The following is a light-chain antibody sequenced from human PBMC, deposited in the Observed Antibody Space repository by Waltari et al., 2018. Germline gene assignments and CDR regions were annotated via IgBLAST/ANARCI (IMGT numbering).Light chain of an antibody. CDR1: QSVNSN. J-gene: IGKJ3*01. CDR3: HQYNKWPFT. CDR2: GAS. V-gene: IGKV3-15*01. Sequence: EIALKQSPITLSVSPGERATLPCRASQSVNSNLAWYQPKPGQAPRLLIYGASTRATDVPARSSGSGSGTEFTLTISSLQSEDFAVYYCHQYNKWPFTFGPGTKVDIK.